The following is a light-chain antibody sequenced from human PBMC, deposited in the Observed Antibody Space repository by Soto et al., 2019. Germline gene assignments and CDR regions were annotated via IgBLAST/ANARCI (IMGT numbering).Light chain of an antibody. CDR2: DVS. Sequence: QSVLTQPASVSGSPGQSITISCTGTSSDVGGYNYVSWYQQHPDKAPKLMIYDVSNRPSGVSNRFSGSKSGNTASLTISVLQTEDEAHYYCSSYTSSSTLVVFGGGTKVTVL. J-gene: IGLJ2*01. CDR1: SSDVGGYNY. V-gene: IGLV2-14*03. CDR3: SSYTSSSTLVV.